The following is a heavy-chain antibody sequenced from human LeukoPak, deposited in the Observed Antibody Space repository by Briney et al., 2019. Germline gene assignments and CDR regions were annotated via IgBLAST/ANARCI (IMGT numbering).Heavy chain of an antibody. Sequence: PGGSLRLSCAAPGFTFTSAWMSWVRQAPGKGLEWVGRIKGKTAAGAPDYVASVKGRFTISRDDSKNILFLQMNSLKTEDTAVYYCITGDYDFWSGFYSPNHYFDYWGQGTLVTVSS. J-gene: IGHJ4*02. D-gene: IGHD3-3*01. CDR2: IKGKTAAGAP. CDR1: GFTFTSAW. CDR3: ITGDYDFWSGFYSPNHYFDY. V-gene: IGHV3-15*01.